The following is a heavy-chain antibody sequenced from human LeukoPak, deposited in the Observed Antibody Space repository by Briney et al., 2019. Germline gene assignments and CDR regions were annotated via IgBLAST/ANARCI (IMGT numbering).Heavy chain of an antibody. CDR1: GGSISSSNW. V-gene: IGHV4-4*02. Sequence: SGTLSLTCAVSGGSISSSNWWSWVRQPPGKGLEWIGEIYHSGSTNYNPSLKSRVIISVDKSKNQFSLKLSSVTAADTAVYYCARRGDTGYYYYYYMDVWGKGTTVTVSS. J-gene: IGHJ6*03. D-gene: IGHD4-17*01. CDR2: IYHSGST. CDR3: ARRGDTGYYYYYYMDV.